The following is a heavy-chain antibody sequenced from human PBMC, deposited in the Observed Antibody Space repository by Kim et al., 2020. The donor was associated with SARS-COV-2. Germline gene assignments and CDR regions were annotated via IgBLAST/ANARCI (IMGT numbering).Heavy chain of an antibody. J-gene: IGHJ6*03. CDR3: ARLRKDLVVVPAVVRYHYYDYYYMDV. V-gene: IGHV4-34*01. Sequence: SETLSLTCAVYGGSFSGYYWSWIRQPPGKGLEWIGEINHSGSTNYNPSLKSRVTISVDTSKNQFSLKLSSVTAADTAVYYCARLRKDLVVVPAVVRYHYYDYYYMDVWGKGTTVTVSS. D-gene: IGHD2-2*01. CDR1: GGSFSGYY. CDR2: INHSGST.